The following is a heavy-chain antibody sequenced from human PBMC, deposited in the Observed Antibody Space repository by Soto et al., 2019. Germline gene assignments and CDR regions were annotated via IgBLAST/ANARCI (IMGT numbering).Heavy chain of an antibody. J-gene: IGHJ6*02. CDR2: ISSSSSYI. Sequence: GGSLRLSCAASGFTFSSYSMNWVRQAPGKGLEWVSSISSSSSYIYYADPVKGRFTISRDNAKNSLYLQMNSLRAEDTAVYYCARVREYSSSSPHPYYYYYGMDVWGQGTTVTVSS. CDR3: ARVREYSSSSPHPYYYYYGMDV. D-gene: IGHD6-6*01. V-gene: IGHV3-21*01. CDR1: GFTFSSYS.